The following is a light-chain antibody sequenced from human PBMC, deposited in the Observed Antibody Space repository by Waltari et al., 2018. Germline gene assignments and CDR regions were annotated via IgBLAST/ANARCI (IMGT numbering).Light chain of an antibody. CDR2: TND. V-gene: IGLV1-47*02. Sequence: QSVLTQPPSTSGTPGQRVTISCSGSSSNIGSNYVYCYQHLPGTAPKLLLYTNDQRPSGVPDRFSGSKSGTSASLAISGLQSDDESDYFCAAWDDTLSAVVFGGGTKLTVL. CDR1: SSNIGSNY. CDR3: AAWDDTLSAVV. J-gene: IGLJ2*01.